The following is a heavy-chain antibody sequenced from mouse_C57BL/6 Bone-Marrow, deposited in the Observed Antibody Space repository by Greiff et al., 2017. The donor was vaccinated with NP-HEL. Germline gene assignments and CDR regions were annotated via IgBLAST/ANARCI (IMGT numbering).Heavy chain of an antibody. V-gene: IGHV1-26*01. CDR1: GYTFTDYY. CDR2: INPNNGGT. CDR3: ARAQLRPPYAMDY. J-gene: IGHJ4*01. D-gene: IGHD3-2*02. Sequence: EVQLQQSGPELVKPGASVKISCKASGYTFTDYYMNWVKQSHGTSLEWIGDINPNNGGTSYNQKFKGKSTLTVEKSSSTAYMEIRSRTSEDSAVYDWARAQLRPPYAMDYWGQGTSVTVSS.